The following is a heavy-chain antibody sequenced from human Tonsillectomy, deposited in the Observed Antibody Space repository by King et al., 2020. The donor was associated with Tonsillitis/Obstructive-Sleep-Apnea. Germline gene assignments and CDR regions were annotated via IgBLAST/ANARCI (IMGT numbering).Heavy chain of an antibody. J-gene: IGHJ4*02. V-gene: IGHV3-23*04. CDR1: GLTFSSHA. D-gene: IGHD3-10*01. CDR3: ASTPYGSGTYYYFDY. Sequence: VQLVESGGGLVQPGGSLRLSCDASGLTFSSHAMSWVRQAPGKGLEWVSGISGSGDSTYYADSVKGRFTISRDKSKNTLFLQMNSLRAEDTAIYYCASTPYGSGTYYYFDYWGQGTLVTVSS. CDR2: ISGSGDST.